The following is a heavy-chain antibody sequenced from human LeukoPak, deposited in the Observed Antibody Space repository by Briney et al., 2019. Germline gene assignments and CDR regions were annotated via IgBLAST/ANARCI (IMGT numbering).Heavy chain of an antibody. CDR3: ARRGRSFRSFDY. Sequence: SETLSLTCTVSGGSISSSSYYWGWIRQPPGKGLEWIGSIYYSGSTYYNPSLKSRVTISVDTSKNQFSLKLSSVTAADTAVYYCARRGRSFRSFDYWGQGTLVTVSS. D-gene: IGHD1-14*01. J-gene: IGHJ4*02. CDR2: IYYSGST. V-gene: IGHV4-39*07. CDR1: GGSISSSSYY.